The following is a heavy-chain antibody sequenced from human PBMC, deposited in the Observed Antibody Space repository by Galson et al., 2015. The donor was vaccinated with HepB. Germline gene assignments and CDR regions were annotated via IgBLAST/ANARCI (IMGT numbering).Heavy chain of an antibody. J-gene: IGHJ5*02. Sequence: SVKVSCKASGYTFTSYGISWVRQAPGQGLEWMGWISAYNGNTNYAQKLQGRVTMTTDTSTSTAYMELRSLRSDDTAVYYCARDHGGYCSSTSCYRWVGWFDPWGQGTLVTVSS. CDR3: ARDHGGYCSSTSCYRWVGWFDP. CDR2: ISAYNGNT. D-gene: IGHD2-2*02. CDR1: GYTFTSYG. V-gene: IGHV1-18*01.